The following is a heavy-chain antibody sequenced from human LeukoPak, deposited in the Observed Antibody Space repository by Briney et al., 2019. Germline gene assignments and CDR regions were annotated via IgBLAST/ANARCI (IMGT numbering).Heavy chain of an antibody. CDR1: GGSISSYY. CDR3: ARDRGELLLDY. V-gene: IGHV4-59*01. Sequence: SETLSLTCTVSGGSISSYYWSWIRQPPGKGLEWIGYIYDSGSTNYNPSLKSRVTISVDTSKNQFSLKLSSVTAADTSVYYCARDRGELLLDYWGQGTLVTVSS. CDR2: IYDSGST. D-gene: IGHD1-26*01. J-gene: IGHJ4*02.